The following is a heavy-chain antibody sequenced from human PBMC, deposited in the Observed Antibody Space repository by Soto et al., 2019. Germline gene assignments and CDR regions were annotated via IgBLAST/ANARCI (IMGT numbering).Heavy chain of an antibody. CDR2: ISYTGST. J-gene: IGHJ4*02. V-gene: IGHV4-59*01. CDR3: ARVAADAYWSGYDDY. D-gene: IGHD3-3*01. Sequence: PSETLSLTCSVSGGSISNYHWSWIRQPPGKGLEWIGYISYTGSTNYSPSLKSRVTMLLATSKKQFSLKLSSVTAADTAVYYCARVAADAYWSGYDDYWGQGTLVTVPQ. CDR1: GGSISNYH.